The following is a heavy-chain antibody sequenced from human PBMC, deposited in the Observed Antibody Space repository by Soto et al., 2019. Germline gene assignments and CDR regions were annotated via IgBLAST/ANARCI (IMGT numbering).Heavy chain of an antibody. CDR3: ARDGAPCLWFMDV. J-gene: IGHJ6*02. Sequence: AQLVESGGGVVQPGRSLRLSCAASGFTFSRYAMYWVRQAPGKGLEWVAIISYDGGAKYYGDSVKGRFTISRDNSKNMQYLQISSLRAADTAVYYSARDGAPCLWFMDVWGQGTTVAVSS. CDR1: GFTFSRYA. V-gene: IGHV3-30-3*01. D-gene: IGHD3-9*01. CDR2: ISYDGGAK.